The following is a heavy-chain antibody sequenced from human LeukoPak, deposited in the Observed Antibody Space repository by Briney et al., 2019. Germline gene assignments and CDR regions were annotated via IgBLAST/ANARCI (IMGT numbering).Heavy chain of an antibody. D-gene: IGHD6-6*01. CDR2: IYYSGST. V-gene: IGHV4-31*03. J-gene: IGHJ3*02. Sequence: SETLSLTCTVSGGSISSGGYYWSWIRQHPGKGLEWIGYIYYSGSTYYNPSLKSRVTISVGTSKNQFSLKLSSVTAADTAVYYCARDGDSSSSLFDIWGQGTMVTVSS. CDR3: ARDGDSSSSLFDI. CDR1: GGSISSGGYY.